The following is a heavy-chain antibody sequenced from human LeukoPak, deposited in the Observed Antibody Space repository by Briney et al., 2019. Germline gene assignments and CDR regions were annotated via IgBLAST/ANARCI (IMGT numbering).Heavy chain of an antibody. CDR3: ATQSITLVVVISPFDY. CDR2: IQDDGATT. Sequence: GGSLRLACAASGLTFSNFPMHWVRQAPGKGLEWVALIQDDGATTNYVDSVRGRFTISRDNSKSTVYLQMNSLKPDDTAVYYCATQSITLVVVISPFDYWGQGTLVTVSS. CDR1: GLTFSNFP. D-gene: IGHD3-22*01. V-gene: IGHV3-30*02. J-gene: IGHJ4*02.